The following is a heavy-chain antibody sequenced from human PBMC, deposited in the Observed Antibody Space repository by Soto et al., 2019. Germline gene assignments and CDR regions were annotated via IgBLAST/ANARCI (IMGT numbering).Heavy chain of an antibody. CDR2: ISYDGSNK. V-gene: IGHV3-30-3*01. Sequence: QVQLVESGGGVVQPGRSLRLSCAASGFTFSSYAMHWVRQAPGKGLEWVAVISYDGSNKYYADSVKGRFTISRDNSKNTLYLQMNSLRAEDTAVYYCARDNYNSGDYSYYYGMDVWGQGTTVTVSS. J-gene: IGHJ6*02. CDR1: GFTFSSYA. CDR3: ARDNYNSGDYSYYYGMDV. D-gene: IGHD4-17*01.